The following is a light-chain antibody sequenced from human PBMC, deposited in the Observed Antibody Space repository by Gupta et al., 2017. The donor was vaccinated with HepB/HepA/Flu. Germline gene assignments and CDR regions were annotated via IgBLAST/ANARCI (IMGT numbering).Light chain of an antibody. J-gene: IGLJ2*01. V-gene: IGLV2-11*01. CDR1: SSDVGGYNY. CDR2: DVN. CDR3: SSYAGSYTVL. Sequence: QSALPQPRSVSGSPGQSVTISCTGTSSDVGGYNYVSWYQQHPGKAPKLMIYDVNKRPSGVPDRFSGSKSGNTASLTISGLQAEDEADYYCSSYAGSYTVLFGGGTKLTVL.